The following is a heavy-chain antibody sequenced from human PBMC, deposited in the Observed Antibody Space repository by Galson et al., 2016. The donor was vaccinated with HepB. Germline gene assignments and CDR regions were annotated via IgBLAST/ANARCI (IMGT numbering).Heavy chain of an antibody. CDR1: GFTFSDYN. Sequence: SLRLSCAASGFTFSDYNMNWVRQAPGMGLEWISYVSTASSTKYYEASVTGRFTISRDTAKKLLSLQMNSLRDEDTAVYYCARGAVRDDHTWWDYYYGMDVWGQGTTVTVSS. J-gene: IGHJ6*02. V-gene: IGHV3-48*02. CDR2: VSTASSTK. CDR3: ARGAVRDDHTWWDYYYGMDV. D-gene: IGHD5-24*01.